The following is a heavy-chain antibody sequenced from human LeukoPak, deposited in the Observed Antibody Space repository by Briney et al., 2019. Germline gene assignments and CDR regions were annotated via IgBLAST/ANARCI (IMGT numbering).Heavy chain of an antibody. CDR1: GGSISSGGYY. J-gene: IGHJ5*02. CDR3: ACGSNNWYNWFDP. Sequence: SETLSLTCTVSGGSISSGGYYWSWIRQHPEKGLECIGYIHYSGSTYYHPSLKSRVSMSVDTSRNQFSLKLSSVTAADTAVYYCACGSNNWYNWFDPWGQGTLVTVSS. D-gene: IGHD1-1*01. CDR2: IHYSGST. V-gene: IGHV4-31*03.